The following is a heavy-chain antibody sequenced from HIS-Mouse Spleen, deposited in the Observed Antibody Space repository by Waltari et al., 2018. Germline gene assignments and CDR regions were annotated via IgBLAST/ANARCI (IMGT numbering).Heavy chain of an antibody. Sequence: QVQLVESGGGVVQPGMSLSLSCSACGFPFMSVFMPWVRQDPGKGLEWVAVISYDGSNKYYADSVKGRFTTSRDNSKNTLYLQMNSLRAEDTAVYYCAKASSGWLDYWGQGTLVTVSS. V-gene: IGHV3-30*18. CDR2: ISYDGSNK. CDR3: AKASSGWLDY. D-gene: IGHD6-19*01. J-gene: IGHJ4*02. CDR1: GFPFMSVF.